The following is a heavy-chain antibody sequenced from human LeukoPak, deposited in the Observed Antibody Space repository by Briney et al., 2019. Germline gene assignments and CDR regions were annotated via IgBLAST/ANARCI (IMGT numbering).Heavy chain of an antibody. Sequence: GGSLRLSCAASGFTFSSYAMSWVRQAPGKGLEWVSGINWNGGSTGYADSVKGRFTISRDNAKNSLYLQMNSLRAEDTALYYCARDRSPGIAVAGTYDYWGQGTLVTVSS. CDR2: INWNGGST. CDR3: ARDRSPGIAVAGTYDY. J-gene: IGHJ4*02. V-gene: IGHV3-20*04. D-gene: IGHD6-19*01. CDR1: GFTFSSYA.